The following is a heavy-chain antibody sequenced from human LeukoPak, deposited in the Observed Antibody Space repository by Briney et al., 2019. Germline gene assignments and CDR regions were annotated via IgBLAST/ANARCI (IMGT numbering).Heavy chain of an antibody. V-gene: IGHV3-33*01. CDR2: IWYDGSNK. J-gene: IGHJ4*02. Sequence: GRSLRLSCAASGFTFSSYGMHWVRQAPGKGLEWVAVIWYDGSNKYYADSVKGRFTISRDNSKNTLYLQMNSLRAEDTAVYYCARLATPFYYDSSGYYDYWGQGTLVTVSS. D-gene: IGHD3-22*01. CDR3: ARLATPFYYDSSGYYDY. CDR1: GFTFSSYG.